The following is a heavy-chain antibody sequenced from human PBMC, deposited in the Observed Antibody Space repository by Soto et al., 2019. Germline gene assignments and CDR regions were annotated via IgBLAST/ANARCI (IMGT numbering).Heavy chain of an antibody. CDR1: GFTFRTYW. J-gene: IGHJ4*02. D-gene: IGHD6-19*01. Sequence: EVQLVESGGGLVQPGGSLRLSCAASGFTFRTYWMHWVRQSPGKGLVWVSRIDAAGSGTTYADAVEGRFTISRDNAKNTLYLQMNSLRAQETAVYYYARAQTVPGAATVHYCGQRTLVTVSS. CDR3: ARAQTVPGAATVHY. CDR2: IDAAGSGT. V-gene: IGHV3-74*03.